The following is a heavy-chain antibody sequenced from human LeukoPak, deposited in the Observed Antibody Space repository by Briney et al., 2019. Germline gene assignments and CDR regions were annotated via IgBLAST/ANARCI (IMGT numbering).Heavy chain of an antibody. CDR2: IYDSGST. V-gene: IGHV4-30-2*01. Sequence: SETLSLTCAVSGGSVSSGGYSWSWIRQPPGKGLEWIGYIYDSGSTYYNPSLKSRVTISLDRSKNQFSLKLTSVTAADTAVYYCARYGGSGTYFFDYWGQGTLVTVSS. J-gene: IGHJ4*02. CDR1: GGSVSSGGYS. D-gene: IGHD3-10*01. CDR3: ARYGGSGTYFFDY.